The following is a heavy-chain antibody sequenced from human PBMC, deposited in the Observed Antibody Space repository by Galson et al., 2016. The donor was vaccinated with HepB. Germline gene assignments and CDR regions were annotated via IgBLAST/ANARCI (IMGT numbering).Heavy chain of an antibody. CDR1: GFSFSDSY. CDR3: AKDRHPYDYIGGKDH. CDR2: ISTSGDII. V-gene: IGHV3-11*01. D-gene: IGHD3-16*01. J-gene: IGHJ4*02. Sequence: SLRLSCAASGFSFSDSYMTWIRQAPGKGLEYISYISTSGDIIYSAASVKGRFTVSRDNAKNSLYLQMNSLRAEDTATYYCAKDRHPYDYIGGKDHWGQGTLVTVSS.